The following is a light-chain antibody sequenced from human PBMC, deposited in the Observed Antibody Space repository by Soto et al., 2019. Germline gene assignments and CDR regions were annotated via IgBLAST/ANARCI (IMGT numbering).Light chain of an antibody. V-gene: IGKV3-20*01. CDR3: QQYGSSPVP. Sequence: EIVLTQSPGTLSLSPGERATLSCRASQSVSSSYLAWYQQKPGQAPRLLIYGASSRATGIPDRFSGSGSGTDFNLTISRLEPEDFAVYYCQQYGSSPVPFGQGTKLEIK. J-gene: IGKJ2*01. CDR1: QSVSSSY. CDR2: GAS.